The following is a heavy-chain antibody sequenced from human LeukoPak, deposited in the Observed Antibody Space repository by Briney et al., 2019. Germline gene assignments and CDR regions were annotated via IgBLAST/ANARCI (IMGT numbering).Heavy chain of an antibody. CDR1: RFTFTNYA. CDR2: VTGPGDTT. D-gene: IGHD3-16*01. J-gene: IGHJ5*02. CDR3: AKGAEIDL. V-gene: IGHV3-23*01. Sequence: GGSLRLSCPTSRFTFTNYAMNWVRQAPGKGLEWVSAVTGPGDTTYYADSVKGRFFMSREDSKTTVYLQMNSLRAEDTAIYYCAKGAEIDLWGQGTLVTVSS.